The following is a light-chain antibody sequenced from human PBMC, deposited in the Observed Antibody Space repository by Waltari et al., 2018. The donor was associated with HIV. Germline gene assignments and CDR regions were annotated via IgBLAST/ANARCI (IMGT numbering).Light chain of an antibody. CDR1: SSDVGGYNY. Sequence: PASVSGSPGQSITISCTGTSSDVGGYNYVSWYQQHPGKAPKLMIYEVSNRPSGVSNRFSGSKSGNTASLTISGLQAEDEADYYCSSYTSSSTSHVFGTGTKVTVL. J-gene: IGLJ1*01. V-gene: IGLV2-14*01. CDR2: EVS. CDR3: SSYTSSSTSHV.